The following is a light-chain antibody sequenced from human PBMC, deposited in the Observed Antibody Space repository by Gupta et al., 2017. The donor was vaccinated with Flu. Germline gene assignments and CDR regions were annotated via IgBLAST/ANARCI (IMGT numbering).Light chain of an antibody. V-gene: IGKV3-20*01. CDR1: QSVSSSY. CDR3: QQYGSP. J-gene: IGKJ4*01. CDR2: GAS. Sequence: PSPGTLSLSPGERATLSCRASQSVSSSYLAWYQQKPGQAPRLLIYGASSRATGIPDRFSGSGSGTDFTLTISRLEPEDFAVYYCQQYGSPFGGGTKVEIK.